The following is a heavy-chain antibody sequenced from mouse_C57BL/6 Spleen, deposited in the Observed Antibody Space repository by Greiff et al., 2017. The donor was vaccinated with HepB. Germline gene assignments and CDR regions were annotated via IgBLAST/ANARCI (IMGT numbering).Heavy chain of an antibody. J-gene: IGHJ1*03. D-gene: IGHD1-1*01. Sequence: QVQLQQSGPELVKPGASVKISCKASGYSFTSYYIHWVKQRPGQGLEWIGWIYPGSGNTKYNEKFKGKATLTADTSSSTAYMQLSSLTSEDSAVYYCARSGPITTVVDWYFDVWGTGTTVTVSS. V-gene: IGHV1-66*01. CDR2: IYPGSGNT. CDR3: ARSGPITTVVDWYFDV. CDR1: GYSFTSYY.